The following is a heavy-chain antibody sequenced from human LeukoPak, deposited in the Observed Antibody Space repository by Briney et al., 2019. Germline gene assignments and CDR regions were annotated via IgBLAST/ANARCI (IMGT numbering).Heavy chain of an antibody. Sequence: GGALRLSCAASGFTFSTYDMHWVRQAPGKGLEWVAIISYDGSDKYYADSVKGRFTISRDNSKNTLCLQMNSLRAEDTAVYYCAKDFGEAAFDIWGQGTMVTVSS. CDR2: ISYDGSDK. CDR1: GFTFSTYD. J-gene: IGHJ3*02. CDR3: AKDFGEAAFDI. V-gene: IGHV3-30*18. D-gene: IGHD3-10*01.